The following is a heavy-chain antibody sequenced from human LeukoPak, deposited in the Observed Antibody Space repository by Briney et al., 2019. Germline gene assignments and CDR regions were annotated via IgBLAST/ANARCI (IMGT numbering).Heavy chain of an antibody. D-gene: IGHD2-15*01. Sequence: ASVKVSCKASGYTFTGYYMHWVRQAPGQGLEWMGWINPNSGGTNYAQKFQGRVTMTRDTSISTAYMELSRLRSDDTAVYYCARPILGYCSGGSCYSYDAFDIWGQGIMVTVSS. CDR1: GYTFTGYY. CDR2: INPNSGGT. J-gene: IGHJ3*02. CDR3: ARPILGYCSGGSCYSYDAFDI. V-gene: IGHV1-2*02.